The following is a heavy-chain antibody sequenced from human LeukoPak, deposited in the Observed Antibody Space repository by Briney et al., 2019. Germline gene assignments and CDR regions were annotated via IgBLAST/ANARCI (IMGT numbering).Heavy chain of an antibody. CDR1: GFSFMNYA. V-gene: IGHV3-23*01. Sequence: PGGSLTLSCAGSGFSFMNYAMNWVRQAPGKGLEWVSAISGSGGSTYYADSVKGRFTISRDNSKNTLYLQMNSLRAEDTAVYYCAKGSYKIGYHLVYFDYWGQGTLVTVSS. D-gene: IGHD5-18*01. CDR2: ISGSGGST. J-gene: IGHJ4*02. CDR3: AKGSYKIGYHLVYFDY.